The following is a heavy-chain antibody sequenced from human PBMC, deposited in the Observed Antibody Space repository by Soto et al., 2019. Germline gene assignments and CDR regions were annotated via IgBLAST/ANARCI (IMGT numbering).Heavy chain of an antibody. CDR1: EGTFNSYV. V-gene: IGHV1-69*06. D-gene: IGHD3-3*01. CDR3: ARGDTIFESSERYYHYGLDV. CDR2: IIPLFGTT. J-gene: IGHJ6*02. Sequence: QVKLVQSRAEVKKPGSSVRVSCKASEGTFNSYVVGWVRQAPGQGLQWMGGIIPLFGTTNYAHQLEGRVTITADTSTTTAYMELSGLRPGDTAVYYCARGDTIFESSERYYHYGLDVWGQGTTVIVSS.